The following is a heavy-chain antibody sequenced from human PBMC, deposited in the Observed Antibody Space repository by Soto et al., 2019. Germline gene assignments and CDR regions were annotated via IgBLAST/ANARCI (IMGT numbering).Heavy chain of an antibody. CDR1: GFTLGVYA. CDR2: IRSKAYGGTT. J-gene: IGHJ6*03. CDR3: TRETWSTVTTAYYYYMDV. Sequence: GGSLRLSCTASGFTLGVYAMSWFRQAPGKGLEWVGFIRSKAYGGTTEYAASVKGRFTISRDDSKSIAYLQMNSLKTEDTAVYYCTRETWSTVTTAYYYYMDVWGKGTTVTVSS. D-gene: IGHD4-4*01. V-gene: IGHV3-49*03.